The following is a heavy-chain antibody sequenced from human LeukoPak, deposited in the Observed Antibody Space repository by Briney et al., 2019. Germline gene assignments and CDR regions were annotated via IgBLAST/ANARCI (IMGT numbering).Heavy chain of an antibody. D-gene: IGHD3-16*01. Sequence: ASVKASCKASGYTFTGYYIHWVRQAPGQGLEWMGWINPKSGGTKYAQKFQGRVTMTRNTSISTAYMDLRSLTSDDTAVYYCARDQGDYYFDYWDQGILVTVSS. CDR1: GYTFTGYY. CDR3: ARDQGDYYFDY. J-gene: IGHJ4*02. CDR2: INPKSGGT. V-gene: IGHV1-2*02.